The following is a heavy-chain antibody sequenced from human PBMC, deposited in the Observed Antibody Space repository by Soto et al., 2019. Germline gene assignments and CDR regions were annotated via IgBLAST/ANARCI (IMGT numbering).Heavy chain of an antibody. J-gene: IGHJ6*03. CDR1: GFTFSGHW. CDR2: IRQDGSET. CDR3: ARDRAFCSGTNCRRGSIYYYYMDV. D-gene: IGHD2-2*01. V-gene: IGHV3-7*01. Sequence: EVHLVESRGGLVQPGGSLRLSCAASGFTFSGHWMSWVRHAPGKGLEWVAHIRQDGSETFYVGSVKGRFTISRDNAKNSLDLQMNSLRAEDTALYYCARDRAFCSGTNCRRGSIYYYYMDVWGNGTTVTVSS.